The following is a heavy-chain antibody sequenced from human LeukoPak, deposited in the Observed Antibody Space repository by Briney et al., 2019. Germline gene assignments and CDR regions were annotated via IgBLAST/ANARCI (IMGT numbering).Heavy chain of an antibody. CDR3: ARGGSGSYYYYYYYMDV. D-gene: IGHD3-10*01. Sequence: ASVKVSCKXSGYTFTSYDINWVRQATGQGLERMGWMNPNSGNTGYAQKFQGRVTMTRNTSISTAYMELSSLRSEDTAVYYCARGGSGSYYYYYYYMDVWGKGTTVTVSS. J-gene: IGHJ6*03. CDR2: MNPNSGNT. CDR1: GYTFTSYD. V-gene: IGHV1-8*01.